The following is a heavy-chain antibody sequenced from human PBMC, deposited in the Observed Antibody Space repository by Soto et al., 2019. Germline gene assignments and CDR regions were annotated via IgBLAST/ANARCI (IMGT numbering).Heavy chain of an antibody. J-gene: IGHJ4*02. CDR1: GFSLTTSGVG. Sequence: QITLNESGPTVVKPTETLTLTCTFSGFSLTTSGVGVGWVRQSPGKAPEWLAFIYWDDDMRYSTSLKSRLTITKDTSKNQVVLTMANVDPADTATYYCAHRVLRAVFGLVTTTAIYFDFWGQGTPVVVSS. CDR3: AHRVLRAVFGLVTTTAIYFDF. D-gene: IGHD3-3*01. V-gene: IGHV2-5*02. CDR2: IYWDDDM.